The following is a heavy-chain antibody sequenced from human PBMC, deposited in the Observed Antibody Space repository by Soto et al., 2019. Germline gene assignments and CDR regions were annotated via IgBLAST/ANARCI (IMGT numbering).Heavy chain of an antibody. Sequence: PSETLSLTXTVSGASFNTYYWNWIRQPPGKGLEWIGTIFSSGTTNYKSSLESRLTMAVDTSKNQFSLRLSSVTAADSAVYFCARGRQTGGLGWGWFDPWGQGTLVTVSS. CDR1: GASFNTYY. V-gene: IGHV4-59*01. CDR2: IFSSGTT. D-gene: IGHD7-27*01. CDR3: ARGRQTGGLGWGWFDP. J-gene: IGHJ5*02.